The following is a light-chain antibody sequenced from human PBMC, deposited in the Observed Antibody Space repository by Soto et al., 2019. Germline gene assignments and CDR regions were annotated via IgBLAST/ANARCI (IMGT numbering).Light chain of an antibody. CDR1: SSDVGGYNS. Sequence: QSVLTQPASVSGSPGQSITISCTGTSSDVGGYNSVSWYQQHPGKAPKLMIYEVSNRPSGVSNRFSGSKSGNTASPTISGLQAEDEADYYCSSYTTSSTLLYVFGTGTKLTVL. V-gene: IGLV2-14*01. CDR2: EVS. CDR3: SSYTTSSTLLYV. J-gene: IGLJ1*01.